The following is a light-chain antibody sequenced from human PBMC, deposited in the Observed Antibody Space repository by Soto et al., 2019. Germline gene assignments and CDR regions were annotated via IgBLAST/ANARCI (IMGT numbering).Light chain of an antibody. CDR2: SNS. CDR1: SSNIGSNI. Sequence: QSVLTQPPSASGTPGQSVTISCSGSSSNIGSNIVNWYQQVPGTAPKLLIYSNSQRPSGVPDRFSGSKSGTPASLAISGLQSEDEADYFCAAWDDSLNGHVFGTGTKLTVL. J-gene: IGLJ1*01. CDR3: AAWDDSLNGHV. V-gene: IGLV1-44*01.